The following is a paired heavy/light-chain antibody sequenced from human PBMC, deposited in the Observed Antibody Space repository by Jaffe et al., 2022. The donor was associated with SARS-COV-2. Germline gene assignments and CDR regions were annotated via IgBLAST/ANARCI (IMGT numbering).Light chain of an antibody. Sequence: QSVLTQPPSVSGAPGQRVTISCTGSSSNIGEGYDVHWYQQLPGTAPKVLIYANIKRPSGVPDRFFASKSGTSASLAITGLQAEDEADYYCQSYDSRLSGNVVFGGGTRLTVL. CDR3: QSYDSRLSGNVV. CDR1: SSNIGEGYD. CDR2: ANI. J-gene: IGLJ2*01. V-gene: IGLV1-40*01.
Heavy chain of an antibody. CDR2: IYHSGTA. V-gene: IGHV4-39*01. J-gene: IGHJ4*02. CDR1: GGSINTDSFH. Sequence: QLRLQESGPGLVKPSETLSLTCTVSGGSINTDSFHWGWVRQTPGQGPEYIGSIYHSGTAYYSPPLKSRVIISVDTSKNEFYLHLKSMTAADTAVYYCARHEGGYIYGYFNYWGQGTLVTVSS. D-gene: IGHD5-18*01. CDR3: ARHEGGYIYGYFNY.